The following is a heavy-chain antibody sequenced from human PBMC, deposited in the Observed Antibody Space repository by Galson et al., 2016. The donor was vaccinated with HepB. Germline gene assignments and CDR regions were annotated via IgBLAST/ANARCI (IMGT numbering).Heavy chain of an antibody. CDR2: ISYDGSTE. D-gene: IGHD3-16*01. CDR1: GFTFSIYA. J-gene: IGHJ4*02. CDR3: ARPIAFGGVSPDCNY. V-gene: IGHV3-30*04. Sequence: SLRLSCAASGFTFSIYAMHWVRQAPGNGLEWVTIISYDGSTEYYADSVKGRFTVSRDNSKNTLYLQMNSLRPEDTAVYYCARPIAFGGVSPDCNYWGQGTLVTVSS.